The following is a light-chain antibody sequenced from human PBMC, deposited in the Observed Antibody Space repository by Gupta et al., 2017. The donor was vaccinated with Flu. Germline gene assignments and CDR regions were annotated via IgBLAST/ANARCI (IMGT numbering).Light chain of an antibody. CDR3: SSCEGNNTDLV. CDR2: EVT. V-gene: IGLV2-8*01. Sequence: SALTQPPSASGFSCQSSSISCTGTSSNIGGYSYVSWYQQHPGKAPKLMIFEVTKRPSGVPDRFSGSKSGNTASLTVSRLQAEDEAEYYCSSCEGNNTDLVFGGGTKLTVL. J-gene: IGLJ2*01. CDR1: SSNIGGYSY.